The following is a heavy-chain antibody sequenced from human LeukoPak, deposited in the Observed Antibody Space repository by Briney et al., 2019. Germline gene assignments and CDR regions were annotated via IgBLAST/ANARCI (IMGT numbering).Heavy chain of an antibody. Sequence: PGGSLRLSCAASGFTFSSYAMHWVRQAPGKGLEWVAVISYDGSNKYYADSVKGRFTISRDNSKNTLYLQMNSLRAEDTAVYYCARDQGDCEVNWFDPWGQGTLVTVSS. V-gene: IGHV3-30*01. CDR3: ARDQGDCEVNWFDP. J-gene: IGHJ5*02. CDR1: GFTFSSYA. CDR2: ISYDGSNK. D-gene: IGHD2-21*02.